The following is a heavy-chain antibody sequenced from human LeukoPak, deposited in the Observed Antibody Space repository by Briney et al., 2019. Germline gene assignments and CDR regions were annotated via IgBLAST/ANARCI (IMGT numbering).Heavy chain of an antibody. V-gene: IGHV3-23*01. Sequence: GGSLRLSCAASGFTLNNFAMSWVRQAPGKGLEWVSSIGGSVGGTYYAGSVKGRFTVSRDNSKNTLYLQMNSLRAEDTAVYYCARDEGNWGQGTLVTVSS. D-gene: IGHD3-10*01. J-gene: IGHJ4*02. CDR1: GFTLNNFA. CDR2: IGGSVGGT. CDR3: ARDEGN.